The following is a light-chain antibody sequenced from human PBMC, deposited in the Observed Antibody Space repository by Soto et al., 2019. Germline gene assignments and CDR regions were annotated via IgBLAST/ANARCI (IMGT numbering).Light chain of an antibody. CDR2: DVT. CDR3: SSYTSMSTYV. J-gene: IGLJ1*01. Sequence: QSVLTQPASVSGSPGQSITISCTGTSSDVGGYNFVPWYQQHPDKAPKLMIYDVTNRPSGVSNRFSGSKSGNTASLTISGLQAEDEADYYCSSYTSMSTYVFGTGTKVTVL. CDR1: SSDVGGYNF. V-gene: IGLV2-14*01.